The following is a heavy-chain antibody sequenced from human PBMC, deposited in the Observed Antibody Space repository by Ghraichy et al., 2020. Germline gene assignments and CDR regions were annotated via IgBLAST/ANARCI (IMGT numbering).Heavy chain of an antibody. D-gene: IGHD3-10*01. CDR1: GFTFSSSA. Sequence: GGSLRLCCAASGFTFSSSAMHWVRQAPGKGLEWVAVISFDGSNRYYADFVKGRFTISRDTSKSTLYLQMNSLRPEDTAVYFCARLGVWFGEEPLDIWGRGTMVTVSS. CDR2: ISFDGSNR. V-gene: IGHV3-30*04. CDR3: ARLGVWFGEEPLDI. J-gene: IGHJ3*02.